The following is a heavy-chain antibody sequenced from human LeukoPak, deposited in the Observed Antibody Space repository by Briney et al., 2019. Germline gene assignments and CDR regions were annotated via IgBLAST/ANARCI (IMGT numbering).Heavy chain of an antibody. CDR1: TYNFGNYW. J-gene: IGHJ3*02. Sequence: GESLKISCKTPTYNFGNYWIGWVRQMPGKGLEWMGIIYPGDSDTRYSPSFQGQVTISADKSISTAYLQWSSLKASDTAMYYYARHHDGEDDAFDIWGQGTMVTVSS. D-gene: IGHD3-16*01. CDR2: IYPGDSDT. V-gene: IGHV5-51*01. CDR3: ARHHDGEDDAFDI.